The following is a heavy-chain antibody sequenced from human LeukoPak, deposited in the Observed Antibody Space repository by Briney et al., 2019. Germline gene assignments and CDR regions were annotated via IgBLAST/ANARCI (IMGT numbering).Heavy chain of an antibody. CDR3: ASYGSGGDYFDY. CDR1: GGTFSSYA. CDR2: IIPIFGTA. V-gene: IGHV1-69*13. D-gene: IGHD3-10*01. Sequence: GASVKVSCKASGGTFSSYAISWVRQAPGQGLEWMGGIIPIFGTANYAQKFQSRVTITADESTSTAYMELSSLRSEDTAVYYCASYGSGGDYFDYWGQGTLVTVSS. J-gene: IGHJ4*02.